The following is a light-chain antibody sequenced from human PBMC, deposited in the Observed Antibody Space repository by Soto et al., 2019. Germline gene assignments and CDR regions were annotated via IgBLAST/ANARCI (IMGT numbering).Light chain of an antibody. CDR1: QTISSW. J-gene: IGKJ1*01. V-gene: IGKV1-5*03. CDR3: QHYNSYSEA. CDR2: KAS. Sequence: DIQMTQSPSTLSGSVGDRVTITCRASQTISSWLAWYQQKPGKAPKLLTYKASTLKSGVPSRFSGSGSGTEFTLTISSXQPDDFATYYCQHYNSYSEAFGQGTKVDIK.